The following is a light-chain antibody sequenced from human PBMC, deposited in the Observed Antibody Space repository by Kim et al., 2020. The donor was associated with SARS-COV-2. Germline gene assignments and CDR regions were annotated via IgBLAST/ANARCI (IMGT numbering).Light chain of an antibody. CDR1: QGISNY. J-gene: IGKJ2*01. CDR2: AAS. Sequence: SAAVGDRITCPCRASQGISNYLAWYQQKPGKGPKLLIYAASALQSGVPSRFSGSGSGTDFTLTISSLQPEDVGTFYCQEDNSAPYTFGQGTKLDI. CDR3: QEDNSAPYT. V-gene: IGKV1-27*01.